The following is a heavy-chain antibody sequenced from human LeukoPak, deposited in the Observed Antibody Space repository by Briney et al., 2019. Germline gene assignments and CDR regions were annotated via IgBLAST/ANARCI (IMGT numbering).Heavy chain of an antibody. J-gene: IGHJ4*02. CDR2: ITPIFGEA. CDR1: GGTFSSYP. CDR3: AKDSSPTVTIDY. D-gene: IGHD4-17*01. Sequence: EASVKVSCKVSGGTFSSYPISWVRQAPGQGLEWMGEITPIFGEAQNAEKFQGRVTITADEPTSTVYMELSSLRAEDTAVYYCAKDSSPTVTIDYWGQGTVVAVSS. V-gene: IGHV1-69*13.